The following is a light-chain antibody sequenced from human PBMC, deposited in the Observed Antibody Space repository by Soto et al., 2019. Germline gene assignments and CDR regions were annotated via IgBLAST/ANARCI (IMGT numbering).Light chain of an antibody. CDR2: DAS. J-gene: IGKJ4*02. Sequence: EIVLTQSPATLSLSPGERATLSCRASQSISNYLVWYQQKPGQAPRLLIYDASNRATGIPARFSGSGSGTDFTLTISSREPEEFAIYYCQQRSNWPPLTFGGGTKVEIK. CDR1: QSISNY. V-gene: IGKV3-11*01. CDR3: QQRSNWPPLT.